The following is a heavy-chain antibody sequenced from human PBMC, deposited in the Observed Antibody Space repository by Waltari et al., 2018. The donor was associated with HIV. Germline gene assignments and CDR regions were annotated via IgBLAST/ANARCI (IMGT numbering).Heavy chain of an antibody. CDR3: ARGVSIVRGVMIRGHMDV. Sequence: VQLVQSGAEMRKPGASVKVSCRASGYTFSAYTISWVRQAPGQGLEGMGWINGYNGNTNDAQKFQGRVNMTTDTSTSTAHMELRSLRSDDTAVYYCARGVSIVRGVMIRGHMDVWGQGTTVTVSS. CDR2: INGYNGNT. J-gene: IGHJ6*02. D-gene: IGHD3-10*01. CDR1: GYTFSAYT. V-gene: IGHV1-18*01.